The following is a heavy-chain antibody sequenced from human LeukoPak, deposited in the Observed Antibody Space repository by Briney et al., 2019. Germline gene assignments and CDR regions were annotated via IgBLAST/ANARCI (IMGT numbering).Heavy chain of an antibody. Sequence: PGGSLRLSCAASGFTFSSSYMSWVRQAPGKGLEWGSVFYSGGSTYYADSVKGRFTISRDNSKNTVYLQMNSLRAEDTAVYYCARGRDLLPTPDFDYWGQGTLVTVSS. J-gene: IGHJ4*02. D-gene: IGHD1-26*01. V-gene: IGHV3-53*01. CDR1: GFTFSSSY. CDR3: ARGRDLLPTPDFDY. CDR2: FYSGGST.